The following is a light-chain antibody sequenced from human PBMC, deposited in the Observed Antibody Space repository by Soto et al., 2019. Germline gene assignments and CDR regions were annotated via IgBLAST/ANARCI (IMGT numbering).Light chain of an antibody. Sequence: DIQLTQSPSFLSASVGDRVTITCRASQGISSYLAWYQQKPGKAPKLLIYAASTLQSGVPLRFSGSGSGTEFTLTISSLQPEDFATYYCQQLNSYPPWTFGQGTKVDIK. CDR1: QGISSY. CDR2: AAS. V-gene: IGKV1-9*01. J-gene: IGKJ1*01. CDR3: QQLNSYPPWT.